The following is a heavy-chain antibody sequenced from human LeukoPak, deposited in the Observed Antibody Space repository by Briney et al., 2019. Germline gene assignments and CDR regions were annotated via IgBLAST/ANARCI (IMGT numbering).Heavy chain of an antibody. CDR3: ARDGEYNGYDLPHYFDY. J-gene: IGHJ4*02. CDR2: IKQDGSER. D-gene: IGHD5-12*01. CDR1: GFTFSDYW. V-gene: IGHV3-7*01. Sequence: GGSLRLSCAASGFTFSDYWMHWVRQAPGRGLEWVANIKQDGSERYYVDSVKGRFTISRDNAKSSLYLQMNSLRAEDTAVYYCARDGEYNGYDLPHYFDYWGQGTLVTVSS.